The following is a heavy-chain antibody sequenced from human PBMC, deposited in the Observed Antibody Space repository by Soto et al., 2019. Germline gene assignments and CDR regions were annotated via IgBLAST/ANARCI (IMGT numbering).Heavy chain of an antibody. Sequence: GVSLKISCKGSGYMFTSYWIAWVRQMPGKGLEWMGSIYSADSETIYNPSFQGQVTISADNSISTAYLQWSSLKASDTAMYFCARLPWADYGGIFDPWGQGTLVTVSS. D-gene: IGHD4-17*01. CDR1: GYMFTSYW. CDR3: ARLPWADYGGIFDP. CDR2: IYSADSET. J-gene: IGHJ5*02. V-gene: IGHV5-51*01.